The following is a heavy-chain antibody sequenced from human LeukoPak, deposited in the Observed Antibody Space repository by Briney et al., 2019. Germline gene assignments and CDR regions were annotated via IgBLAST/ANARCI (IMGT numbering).Heavy chain of an antibody. J-gene: IGHJ3*02. CDR2: INPNSGGT. Sequence: ASVKVSCKASGYTFTGYYMHWVRQAPGQGLEWMGWINPNSGGTNYAQKFQGRVTMTRDTSISTAYMELSRLRSDDTAVYYCTTTTMIVVFLSAFDIWGQGTMVTVSS. V-gene: IGHV1-2*02. CDR1: GYTFTGYY. D-gene: IGHD3-22*01. CDR3: TTTTMIVVFLSAFDI.